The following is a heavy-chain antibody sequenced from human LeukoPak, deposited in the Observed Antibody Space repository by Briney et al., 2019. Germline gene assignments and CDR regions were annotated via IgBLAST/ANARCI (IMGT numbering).Heavy chain of an antibody. V-gene: IGHV3-23*01. CDR3: AKRGVVIRVILVGFHKEAYYFDS. CDR1: GITLSNYG. Sequence: GGSLRLSCAVSGITLSNYGMSWVRQAPGKGLEWVAGISDSGGRTNYADSVKGRFTISRDNPKDTLYLQMNSLRAEDTAVYFCAKRGVVIRVILVGFHKEAYYFDSWGQGALVTVSS. D-gene: IGHD3-22*01. CDR2: ISDSGGRT. J-gene: IGHJ4*02.